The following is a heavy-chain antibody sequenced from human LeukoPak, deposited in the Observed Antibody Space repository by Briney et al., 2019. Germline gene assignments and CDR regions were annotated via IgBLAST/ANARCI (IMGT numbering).Heavy chain of an antibody. CDR1: GYTFTSYD. J-gene: IGHJ4*02. Sequence: ASVKVSCKASGYTFTSYDINWVRQATGQGLEWMGWMNPNSGNTGYAQKFQGRVTMTRNTSISTAYMELSSLRSEDTAVYYCAKHAVASTRWVFDYWGQGTLVTVSS. V-gene: IGHV1-8*01. CDR3: AKHAVASTRWVFDY. CDR2: MNPNSGNT. D-gene: IGHD6-19*01.